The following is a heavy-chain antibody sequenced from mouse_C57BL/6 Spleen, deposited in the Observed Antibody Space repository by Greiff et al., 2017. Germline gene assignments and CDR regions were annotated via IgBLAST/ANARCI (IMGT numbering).Heavy chain of an antibody. J-gene: IGHJ2*01. CDR3: ARHEDYAYFDY. D-gene: IGHD1-1*01. Sequence: EVQGVESGGDLVKPGGSLTLSCAASGFTFSSYGMSWVRQTPDKRLEWVATISSGGSYTYYPDSVKGRFTISRDNAKNTLYLQMSSLKSEDTAMYYCARHEDYAYFDYWGQGTTLTVSS. CDR2: ISSGGSYT. CDR1: GFTFSSYG. V-gene: IGHV5-6*01.